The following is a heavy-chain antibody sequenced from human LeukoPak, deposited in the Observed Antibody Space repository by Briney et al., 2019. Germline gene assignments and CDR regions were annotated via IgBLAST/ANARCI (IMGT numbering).Heavy chain of an antibody. D-gene: IGHD3-10*01. CDR1: GFTFSSYS. V-gene: IGHV3-21*01. CDR3: ARVIWFRESDY. CDR2: ISSSSSYI. J-gene: IGHJ4*02. Sequence: GGSLRLSCAASGFTFSSYSMNWVRQAPGKGLEWVSSISSSSSYIYYADSVKGRFTISRDNAKNSLYLQMNSLRAKDTAVYYCARVIWFRESDYWGQGTLVTVSS.